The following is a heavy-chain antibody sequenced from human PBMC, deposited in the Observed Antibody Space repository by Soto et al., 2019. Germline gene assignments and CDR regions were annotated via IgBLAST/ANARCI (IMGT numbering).Heavy chain of an antibody. Sequence: EVQLLESGGGLVQPGGSLRLSCAASGFTFSSYAMSWVRQAPGKGLEWVSAISGSGGSTYYADSVKGRFTISSDNSKSTLYLRMNRLRAEDTAVYYCAGSSDWYACVDPLGQGTLVTVSS. V-gene: IGHV3-23*01. D-gene: IGHD6-19*01. CDR3: AGSSDWYACVDP. CDR2: ISGSGGST. CDR1: GFTFSSYA. J-gene: IGHJ5*02.